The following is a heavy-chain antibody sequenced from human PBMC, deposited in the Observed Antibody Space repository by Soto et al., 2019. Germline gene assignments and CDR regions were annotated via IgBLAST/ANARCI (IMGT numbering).Heavy chain of an antibody. J-gene: IGHJ6*02. CDR2: IIPILDIT. V-gene: IGHV1-69*02. CDR3: ARPGSSWYRIDYYYYGMDV. D-gene: IGHD6-13*01. Sequence: SVKVSCKTSGGTFSTYPITWLRQAPGQGLEWVGRIIPILDITDSAQKLQGRVTMTTDTSTSTAYMELRSLGSDDTAVYYCARPGSSWYRIDYYYYGMDVWGQGTTVTVSS. CDR1: GGTFSTYP.